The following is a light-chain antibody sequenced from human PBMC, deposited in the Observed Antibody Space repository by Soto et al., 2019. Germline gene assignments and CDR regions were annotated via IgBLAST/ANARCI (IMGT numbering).Light chain of an antibody. CDR2: DAS. V-gene: IGKV3-11*01. J-gene: IGKJ3*01. CDR3: QQRSNWLRT. CDR1: QSVSSY. Sequence: EIVMTQSPGTLSLSPWERATLCCRASQSVSSYLAWYQQKPGQAPRLLIYDASNRATGIPARFSGSGSGTDFTLTISSLEPEDFAVYYCQQRSNWLRTFGPGTKVDI.